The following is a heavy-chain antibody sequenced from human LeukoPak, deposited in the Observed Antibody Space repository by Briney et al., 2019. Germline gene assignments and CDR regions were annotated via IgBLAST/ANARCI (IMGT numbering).Heavy chain of an antibody. Sequence: GGSLRLSCAASGFTVSNNYMSWVRQAQGKGLEWVSVIYSGGSTYYADSVKGRFTISRDNSKNTLYLQMNSLRAEDTAVYYCVRGVDSTSASVLFDYWGQGTLVTVSS. CDR2: IYSGGST. V-gene: IGHV3-53*01. CDR1: GFTVSNNY. J-gene: IGHJ4*02. CDR3: VRGVDSTSASVLFDY. D-gene: IGHD2/OR15-2a*01.